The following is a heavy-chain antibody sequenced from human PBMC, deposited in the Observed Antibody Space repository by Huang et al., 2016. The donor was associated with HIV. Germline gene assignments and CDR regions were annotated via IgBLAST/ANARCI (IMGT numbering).Heavy chain of an antibody. CDR3: ARDWSFGSSTSPAD. J-gene: IGHJ4*02. V-gene: IGHV1-2*02. D-gene: IGHD6-6*01. CDR1: GYTFTDSN. CDR2: INPKGGGT. Sequence: QVQLVQSGAEVKNPVASVRVSCKASGYTFTDSNIHWVRQAPGQGLEGMGWINPKGGGTSYAQRFQGRVTMTRDTTISTVHMDLRRIQSDDTAVYFCARDWSFGSSTSPADWGQGTLVTVSS.